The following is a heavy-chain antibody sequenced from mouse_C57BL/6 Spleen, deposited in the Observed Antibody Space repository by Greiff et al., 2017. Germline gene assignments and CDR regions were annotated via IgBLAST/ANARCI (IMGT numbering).Heavy chain of an antibody. Sequence: EVKLMESGGGLVKPGGSLKLSCAASGFTFSSYAMSWVRQTPEKRLEWVATISDGGSYTYYPDNVKGRFTISRDNAKNNLYLQMSQLKSEDTAMYYCARDLTGTTGYAMDYWGQGTSVTVSS. J-gene: IGHJ4*01. CDR3: ARDLTGTTGYAMDY. CDR1: GFTFSSYA. CDR2: ISDGGSYT. V-gene: IGHV5-4*01. D-gene: IGHD4-1*01.